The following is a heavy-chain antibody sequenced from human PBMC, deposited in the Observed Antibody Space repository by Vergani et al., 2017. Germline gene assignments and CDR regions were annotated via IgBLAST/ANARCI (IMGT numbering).Heavy chain of an antibody. J-gene: IGHJ6*02. CDR3: ARDYCSSTSCYFSMDV. CDR2: INPGGGST. V-gene: IGHV1-46*01. CDR1: GYTFTSYY. D-gene: IGHD2-2*01. Sequence: QVQLVQSGAEVKKPGASVKVSCKASGYTFTSYYMHWVRQAPGQGLEWMGIINPGGGSTSYAQKFQGRVTMTRDTSTSTVYMELSSLRSEDTAVYYCARDYCSSTSCYFSMDVWGQGTTVTVSS.